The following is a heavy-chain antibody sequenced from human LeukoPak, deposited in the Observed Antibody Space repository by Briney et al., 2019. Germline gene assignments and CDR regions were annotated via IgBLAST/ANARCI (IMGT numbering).Heavy chain of an antibody. D-gene: IGHD3-3*01. Sequence: SGTLSLTCAVSGGSISSSNWWSWVRQHPGKGLEWIGYIYYSGSTYYNPSLKSRVTISVDTSKNQFSLKLSSVTAADTAVYYCARGLRFLEWFSDAFDIWGQGTMVTVSS. CDR1: GGSISSSNW. V-gene: IGHV4-4*02. J-gene: IGHJ3*02. CDR2: IYYSGST. CDR3: ARGLRFLEWFSDAFDI.